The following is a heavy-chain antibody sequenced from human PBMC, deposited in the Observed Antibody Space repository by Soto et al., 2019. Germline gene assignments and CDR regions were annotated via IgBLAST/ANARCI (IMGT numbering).Heavy chain of an antibody. D-gene: IGHD1-1*01. CDR3: ARRTDTPNWLDH. CDR2: VYHTGST. J-gene: IGHJ5*02. CDR1: GGSINNYY. V-gene: IGHV4-59*01. Sequence: QVQLQESGPGLVKPSETLSLTCTVSGGSINNYYWTWIRQPPGKGLEWIGYVYHTGSTNYNPSLKGRVTISIDTSKNQFSLKLSAVTAADTAVYYCARRTDTPNWLDHWGQGTLVTVSS.